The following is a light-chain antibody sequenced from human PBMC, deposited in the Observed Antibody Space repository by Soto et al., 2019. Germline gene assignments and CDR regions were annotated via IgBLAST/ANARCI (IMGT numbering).Light chain of an antibody. CDR2: GAS. CDR1: QSVSSGC. Sequence: EIVLTQSPGTLSLSPGERATLSCRASQSVSSGCLAWFQQKPGQAPRLLIYGASSRATGIPDRFSGSGSGTDFTLTSSRLEPEDCAVYYCQQYGISPRTFGQGTRVEIK. J-gene: IGKJ1*01. CDR3: QQYGISPRT. V-gene: IGKV3-20*01.